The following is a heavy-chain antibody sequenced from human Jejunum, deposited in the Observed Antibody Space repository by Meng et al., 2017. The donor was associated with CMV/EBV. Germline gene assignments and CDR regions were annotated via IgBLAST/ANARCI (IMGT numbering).Heavy chain of an antibody. CDR1: GFTFSNYW. Sequence: GFTFSNYWMSWVRQAPGEGLEWVAHINPNANANYYVDSVKGRFTISRDNAKSSLFLQMASLRAEDTAVYYCARIFCTATDCYYDYWGRGTLVTVSS. CDR2: INPNANAN. V-gene: IGHV3-7*01. D-gene: IGHD2-8*02. CDR3: ARIFCTATDCYYDY. J-gene: IGHJ4*02.